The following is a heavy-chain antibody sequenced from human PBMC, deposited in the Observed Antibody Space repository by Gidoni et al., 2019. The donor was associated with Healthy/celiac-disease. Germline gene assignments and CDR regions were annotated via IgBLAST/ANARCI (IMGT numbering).Heavy chain of an antibody. D-gene: IGHD5-12*01. V-gene: IGHV3-48*01. J-gene: IGHJ3*02. Sequence: EVQLVESGGGLVQPGGSLRLSCAASGFTFSSYSMNWVRQAPGKGLEWVSYISSSSSTIYYADSVKGRFTISRDNAKNSLYLQMNSLRAEDTAVYYCARDYEGVATIAFTNAFDIWGQGTMVTVSS. CDR1: GFTFSSYS. CDR2: ISSSSSTI. CDR3: ARDYEGVATIAFTNAFDI.